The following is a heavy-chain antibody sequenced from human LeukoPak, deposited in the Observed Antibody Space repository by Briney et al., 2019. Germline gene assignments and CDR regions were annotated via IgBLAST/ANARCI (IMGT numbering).Heavy chain of an antibody. CDR3: ARDHHDVLTGYYSNYYNYYYMDV. V-gene: IGHV3-7*01. D-gene: IGHD3-9*01. CDR1: GFTFSSYW. Sequence: GGSLRLSCVASGFTFSSYWMSWVRQAPGKGLEWVANIKEDGSEKYYVDSVRGRFTLSRDNAENSLYLQMHSLRAEDTAVYYCARDHHDVLTGYYSNYYNYYYMDVWGKGTTVTVSS. J-gene: IGHJ6*03. CDR2: IKEDGSEK.